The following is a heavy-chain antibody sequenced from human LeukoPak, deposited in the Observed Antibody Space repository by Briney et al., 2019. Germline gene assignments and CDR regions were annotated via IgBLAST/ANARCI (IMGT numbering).Heavy chain of an antibody. CDR1: GFTFSSYG. CDR2: IGGSGGST. V-gene: IGHV3-23*01. CDR3: AKGAVRYFDWPYYYGMDV. Sequence: GGSLRLSCAASGFTFSSYGMIWVRQAPGKGLEWVSAIGGSGGSTYYADSVKGRFTISRDNSKNTLYLQMNSLRAEDTAVYYCAKGAVRYFDWPYYYGMDVWGQGTTVTVSS. D-gene: IGHD3-9*01. J-gene: IGHJ6*02.